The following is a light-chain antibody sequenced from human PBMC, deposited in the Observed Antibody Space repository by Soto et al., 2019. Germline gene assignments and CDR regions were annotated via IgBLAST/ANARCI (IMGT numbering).Light chain of an antibody. CDR3: QQYGSTSNT. CDR1: QSVSSSY. Sequence: EIVLTQSPGTLSLSPGERATLSCRASQSVSSSYLAWYQQKPGQAPRLLIYGASSRATGIPDRFSGSGSGTDFPLTISRLEPEDFAVYYCQQYGSTSNTFGQGTKLEIK. CDR2: GAS. J-gene: IGKJ2*01. V-gene: IGKV3-20*01.